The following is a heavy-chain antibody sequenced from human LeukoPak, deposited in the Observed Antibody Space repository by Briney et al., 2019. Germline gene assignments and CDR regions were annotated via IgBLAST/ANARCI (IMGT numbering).Heavy chain of an antibody. D-gene: IGHD2-15*01. CDR1: GYTFTSYY. Sequence: ASVKVSCKASGYTFTSYYMHWVRQAPGQGLEWMGIINPSGGSTSYAQKFQGRVTMTRDTSTSTVYMELSSLRSEDTAVYYCAREGMARYCSGGSCYSGVDGEIDYWGQGTLVTVPS. CDR2: INPSGGST. J-gene: IGHJ4*02. CDR3: AREGMARYCSGGSCYSGVDGEIDY. V-gene: IGHV1-46*01.